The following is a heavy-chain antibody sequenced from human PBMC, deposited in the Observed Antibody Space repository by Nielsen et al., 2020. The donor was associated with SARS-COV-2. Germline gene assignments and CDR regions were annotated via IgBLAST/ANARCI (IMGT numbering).Heavy chain of an antibody. CDR2: ISSSGSTI. CDR1: GFTFSRYT. Sequence: GESLKISCAASGFTFSRYTMIWVRQAPGQRLEWVSYISSSGSTIYYADSVKGRFTISRDNAKNTLYLQMNSLRAEDTAVYYCVRGLQVPNGLAHRWGQGTLVTVSS. CDR3: VRGLQVPNGLAHR. J-gene: IGHJ4*02. D-gene: IGHD3-16*01. V-gene: IGHV3-48*03.